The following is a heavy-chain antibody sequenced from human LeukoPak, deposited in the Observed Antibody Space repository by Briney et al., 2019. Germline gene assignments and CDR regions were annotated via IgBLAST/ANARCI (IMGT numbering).Heavy chain of an antibody. D-gene: IGHD2-15*01. V-gene: IGHV1-69*05. Sequence: ASVKVSCKASGGTFSSYAISWVRQAPGQGLEWMGGIIPIFGTENYAQEFQGRVTITTDESTSTDYMELSSLRSEATAVYYCARAEGYCRCGSCYEAYYYMDVGGKGTTVTVSS. J-gene: IGHJ6*03. CDR3: ARAEGYCRCGSCYEAYYYMDV. CDR1: GGTFSSYA. CDR2: IIPIFGTE.